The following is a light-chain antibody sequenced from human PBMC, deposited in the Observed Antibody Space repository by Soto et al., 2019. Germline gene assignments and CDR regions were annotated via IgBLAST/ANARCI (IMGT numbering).Light chain of an antibody. CDR2: GAS. Sequence: EIVMTQSPATLSVSPGERATLSCRASQSVSNNLAWYQQKPGQTPRLLIYGASTRATGIPVRFSGSGSGTEFTLTISSLLSEDFAVYYCQQYNNWPPVTFDQGTKLEIK. CDR1: QSVSNN. V-gene: IGKV3-15*01. CDR3: QQYNNWPPVT. J-gene: IGKJ2*01.